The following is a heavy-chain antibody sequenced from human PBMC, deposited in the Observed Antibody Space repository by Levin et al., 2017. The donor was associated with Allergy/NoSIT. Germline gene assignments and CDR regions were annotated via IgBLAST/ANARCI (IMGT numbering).Heavy chain of an antibody. J-gene: IGHJ3*01. D-gene: IGHD6-13*01. CDR1: GGTLSNNA. CDR2: IIPMFGKA. V-gene: IGHV1-69*06. Sequence: SVKVSCKAFGGTLSNNAISWVRQAPGQGLEWMGGIIPMFGKATYAQQFQGRVTITADKSTSTAYMQLSGLRSEDTAVYFCARDWDRQGSWPYAAFDFWGHGTVVVVSS. CDR3: ARDWDRQGSWPYAAFDF.